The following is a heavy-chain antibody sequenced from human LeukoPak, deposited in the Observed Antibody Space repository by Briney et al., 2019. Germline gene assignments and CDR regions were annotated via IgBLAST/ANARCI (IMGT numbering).Heavy chain of an antibody. CDR2: IKQDGSEK. CDR3: ARGARRRGYSYGIHYYYYMDV. D-gene: IGHD5-18*01. J-gene: IGHJ6*03. CDR1: GFTFSSYW. V-gene: IGHV3-7*01. Sequence: GGPLRLSCAASGFTFSSYWMSWVRQAPGKGLEWVANIKQDGSEKYYVDSVKGRFTISRDNAKNSLYLQMNSLRAEDTAVYYCARGARRRGYSYGIHYYYYMDVWGKGTTVTVSS.